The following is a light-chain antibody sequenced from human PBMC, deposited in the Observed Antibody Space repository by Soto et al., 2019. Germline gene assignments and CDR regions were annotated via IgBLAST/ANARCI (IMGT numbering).Light chain of an antibody. Sequence: ENVLAQSPGTLSLAPGERGTLSCRASQSVSSTYLAWYQQKPGQAPRLLIYGASSRATGIPDRFSGSGSGTDFTLTITSLQPEDFATYYCQQFYSAPITFGQGTRLEIK. CDR3: QQFYSAPIT. CDR1: QSVSSTY. CDR2: GAS. V-gene: IGKV3-20*01. J-gene: IGKJ5*01.